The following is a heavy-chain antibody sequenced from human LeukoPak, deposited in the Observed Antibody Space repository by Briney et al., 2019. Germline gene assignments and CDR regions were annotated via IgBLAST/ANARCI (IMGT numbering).Heavy chain of an antibody. V-gene: IGHV3-7*01. CDR2: IKQDGSEK. CDR3: ARDLSPMSSGSYDRSYYFDY. D-gene: IGHD1-26*01. CDR1: GFTFRHYW. J-gene: IGHJ4*02. Sequence: PGGSLRLSCAASGFTFRHYWMSWVRQAPAKGLEGVANIKQDGSEKYVDSVWGRFTVSRDNADNSLYLQMNGLRAEDTAKYYCARDLSPMSSGSYDRSYYFDYWGQGTLVTVSS.